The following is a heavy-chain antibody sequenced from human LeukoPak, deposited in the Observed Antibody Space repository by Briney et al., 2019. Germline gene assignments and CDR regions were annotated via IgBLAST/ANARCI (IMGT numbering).Heavy chain of an antibody. CDR3: TRRYNYDSSGYYYVRDAFDI. D-gene: IGHD3-22*01. V-gene: IGHV3-48*03. CDR1: GFTFSSYE. CDR2: ISSSGSTI. J-gene: IGHJ3*02. Sequence: GGSLRLSCAASGFTFSSYEMNWVRQAPGKGLEWVSYISSSGSTIYYADSVKGRFTISRDDSRSIAYLQMNSLKTEDTAVYYCTRRYNYDSSGYYYVRDAFDIWGHGTMVTVSS.